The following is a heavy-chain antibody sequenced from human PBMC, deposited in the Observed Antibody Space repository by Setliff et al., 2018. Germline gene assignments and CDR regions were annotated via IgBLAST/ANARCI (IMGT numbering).Heavy chain of an antibody. CDR3: VRDWASGDDH. J-gene: IGHJ4*02. CDR2: IKQDGSEK. CDR1: GFTFSSYW. Sequence: LRLSCAASGFTFSSYWMNWVRQAPGKGLEWVANIKQDGSEKYYVDSVKGRFTISRDNAKNSLFLQMNILEVEDTAVYYCVRDWASGDDHWGRGTLVTVSS. V-gene: IGHV3-7*01. D-gene: IGHD3-10*01.